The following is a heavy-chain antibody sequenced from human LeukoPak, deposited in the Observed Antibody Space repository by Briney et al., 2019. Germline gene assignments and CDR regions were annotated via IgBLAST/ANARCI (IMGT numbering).Heavy chain of an antibody. J-gene: IGHJ5*02. CDR2: ISANNGNT. V-gene: IGHV1-18*01. CDR3: ARGRGDYYGSSGNWFDP. Sequence: GASVKLSCKGSGYTFRSYGITWVRQAPGQGLEWMECISANNGNTNYAQKFQGRVTMTTDTSTTTAYMELRSLRSDDTAVYYCARGRGDYYGSSGNWFDPWGQGALVAVSS. CDR1: GYTFRSYG. D-gene: IGHD3-22*01.